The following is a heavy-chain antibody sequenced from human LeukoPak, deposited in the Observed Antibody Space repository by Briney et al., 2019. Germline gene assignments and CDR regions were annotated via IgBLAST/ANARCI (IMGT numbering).Heavy chain of an antibody. J-gene: IGHJ4*02. CDR1: GGSISSYY. CDR3: ARGGGSYPYYFDY. V-gene: IGHV4-59*01. CDR2: IYYSGST. Sequence: PSETLSLTCTVSGGSISSYYWSWIRQPPGKGLEWIGYIYYSGSTNYNPSLKGRVTISVDTSKNQFSLKLSSVTAADTAVYYCARGGGSYPYYFDYWGQGTLVTVSS. D-gene: IGHD1-26*01.